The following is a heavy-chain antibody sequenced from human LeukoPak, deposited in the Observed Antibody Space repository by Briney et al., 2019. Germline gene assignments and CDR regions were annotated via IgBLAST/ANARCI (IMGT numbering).Heavy chain of an antibody. CDR3: AKSNGYGLVDI. D-gene: IGHD3-10*01. V-gene: IGHV4-39*07. CDR1: GGSISSYY. Sequence: SETLSLTCTVSGGSISSYYWGWIRQPPGKGLEWIGNIFYSGSTYYSPSLKSRVTISLDTSRNQFSLKQTSVTAADTAVYYCAKSNGYGLVDIWGQGTMVTVSS. J-gene: IGHJ3*02. CDR2: IFYSGST.